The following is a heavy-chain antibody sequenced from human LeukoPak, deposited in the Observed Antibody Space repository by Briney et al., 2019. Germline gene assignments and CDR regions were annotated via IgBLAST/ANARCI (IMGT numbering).Heavy chain of an antibody. CDR3: AKDWELLHPSPVGY. CDR1: GFTFSSYW. CDR2: ISGSGGST. J-gene: IGHJ4*02. V-gene: IGHV3-23*01. D-gene: IGHD1-26*01. Sequence: GGSLRLSCAASGFTFSSYWMNWVRQAPGKGLEWVSAISGSGGSTYYADSVKGRFTISRDNSKNTLYLQMNSLRAEDTVVYYCAKDWELLHPSPVGYWGQGTLVTVSS.